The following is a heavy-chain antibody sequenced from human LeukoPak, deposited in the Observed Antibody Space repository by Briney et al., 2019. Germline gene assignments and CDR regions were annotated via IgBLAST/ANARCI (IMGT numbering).Heavy chain of an antibody. CDR2: IYPGDSDT. Sequence: GAPRQFCGAAGGTIFTSYWSGGRRALRGKGLEWMGIIYPGDSDTRYSPSSQCQVTISADKYISTAYLQWSSLKVSDTAMYYCASRGVTFDYWVQGTLATVSS. CDR3: ASRGVTFDY. V-gene: IGHV5-51*01. J-gene: IGHJ4*02. D-gene: IGHD2-21*02. CDR1: GTIFTSYW.